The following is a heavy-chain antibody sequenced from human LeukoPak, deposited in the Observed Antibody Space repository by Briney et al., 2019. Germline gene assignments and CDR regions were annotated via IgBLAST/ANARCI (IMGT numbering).Heavy chain of an antibody. CDR2: ISSNRGST. Sequence: GGSLRLSCAASGFTFSSYAMHWVRQAPGKGLEYVSAISSNRGSTYYANSVKGRFTISRDNSKNTLYLQMGSLRAEDMAVYYCARERVRASGYSSGWYPSCVDYWGQGTLVTVSS. CDR3: ARERVRASGYSSGWYPSCVDY. V-gene: IGHV3-64*01. J-gene: IGHJ4*02. CDR1: GFTFSSYA. D-gene: IGHD6-19*01.